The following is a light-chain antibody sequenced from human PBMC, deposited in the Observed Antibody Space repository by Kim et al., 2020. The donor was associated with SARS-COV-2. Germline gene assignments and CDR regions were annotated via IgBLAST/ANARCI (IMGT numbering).Light chain of an antibody. CDR2: DAS. J-gene: IGKJ4*01. V-gene: IGKV1-5*01. Sequence: SSVGDRVTITCRASQSIDSWLAWYQEKPGKAPKVLIYDASTLESGVPSRFSGSGSGTEFTLTISSLQPDDFATYYCQQYRSYPLTFGGGTKVDIK. CDR3: QQYRSYPLT. CDR1: QSIDSW.